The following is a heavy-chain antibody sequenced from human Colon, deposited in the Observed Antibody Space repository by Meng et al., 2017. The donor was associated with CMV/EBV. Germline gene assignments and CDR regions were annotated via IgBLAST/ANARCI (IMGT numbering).Heavy chain of an antibody. CDR2: ISYDGSIQ. D-gene: IGHD3-10*01. Sequence: GGSLRLSCAASGFTFSNYAMHWVRQTPDKGLEWVAIISYDGSIQSYADSVKGRFTISRDTPKSTLYLQMNSLRPEDTALYYCAKVAGIGEFGSWGQGTLVTVSS. J-gene: IGHJ5*01. V-gene: IGHV3-30*04. CDR1: GFTFSNYA. CDR3: AKVAGIGEFGS.